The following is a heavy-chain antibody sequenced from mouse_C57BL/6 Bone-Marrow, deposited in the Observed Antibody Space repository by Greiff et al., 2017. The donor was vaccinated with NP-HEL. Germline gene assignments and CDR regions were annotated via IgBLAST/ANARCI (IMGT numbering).Heavy chain of an antibody. CDR2: ISSGSSTI. CDR3: ARRCIRTTRLYFDD. Sequence: EVLLVESGGGLVKPGGSLKLSCAASGFTFSDYGMHWVRQAPEKGLEWVAYISSGSSTIYYADTVKGRFTIYRANAKNTLFLQLTSLCSAVTAMFYCARRCIRTTRLYFDDGGKGTTVTVSA. D-gene: IGHD1-1*01. J-gene: IGHJ1*03. V-gene: IGHV5-17*01. CDR1: GFTFSDYG.